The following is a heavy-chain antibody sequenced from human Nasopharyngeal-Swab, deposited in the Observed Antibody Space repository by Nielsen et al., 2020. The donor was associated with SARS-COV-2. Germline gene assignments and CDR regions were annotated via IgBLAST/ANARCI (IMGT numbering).Heavy chain of an antibody. CDR2: IVVGSGNT. CDR3: AAYSSGPYYYYYGMDV. V-gene: IGHV1-58*01. Sequence: SVKVSCKASGFTFTSSAVQWVRQARGQRLEWIGWIVVGSGNTNYARKFQERVTITRDMSTSTAYMELSSLRSEDTAVYYCAAYSSGPYYYYYGMDVWGQGTTVTVSS. J-gene: IGHJ6*02. CDR1: GFTFTSSA. D-gene: IGHD4-11*01.